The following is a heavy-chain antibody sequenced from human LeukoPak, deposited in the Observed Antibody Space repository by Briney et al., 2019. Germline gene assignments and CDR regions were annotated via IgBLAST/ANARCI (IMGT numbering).Heavy chain of an antibody. CDR2: ISDSGGST. Sequence: GGSLRLSCAASGFTFSSYAMSWVRQAPGQGLEWVSAISDSGGSTYYADSVKGRFTISRDNSKNTLYLQMNSLRAEDTAVYYCAKQDIRSSARYGWGQGTLVTVSS. D-gene: IGHD6-19*01. CDR1: GFTFSSYA. J-gene: IGHJ4*02. CDR3: AKQDIRSSARYG. V-gene: IGHV3-23*01.